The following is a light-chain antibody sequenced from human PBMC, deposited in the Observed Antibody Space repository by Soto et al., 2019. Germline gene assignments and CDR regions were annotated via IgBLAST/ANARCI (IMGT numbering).Light chain of an antibody. Sequence: DVVMTQSPLSLPVTLGQPASISCRSSQSPLYSDGNTYLSWFHQRPGQSPRRLIYKVSHRDSGXXXXFXXXEXXXXXXXXXXXXXXXXLXVXYXMQGTYWPYTFGQGTKLEIK. CDR3: MQGTYWPYT. V-gene: IGKV2-30*01. CDR2: KVS. J-gene: IGKJ2*01. CDR1: QSPLYSDGNTY.